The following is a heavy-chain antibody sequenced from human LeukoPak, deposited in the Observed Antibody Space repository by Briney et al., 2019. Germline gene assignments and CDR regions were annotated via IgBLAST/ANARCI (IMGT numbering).Heavy chain of an antibody. CDR1: GGSISSGSYY. CDR3: ARERTDTSMDY. J-gene: IGHJ4*02. V-gene: IGHV4-61*02. Sequence: SETLSLTCTVSGGSISSGSYYWTWIRQPAGKGLEWIGRIYTSGSTNHNPSLKSRVTISLDTSKNQFSLKLISVTAADTAVYFCARERTDTSMDYWGQGTLVTVSS. D-gene: IGHD5-18*01. CDR2: IYTSGST.